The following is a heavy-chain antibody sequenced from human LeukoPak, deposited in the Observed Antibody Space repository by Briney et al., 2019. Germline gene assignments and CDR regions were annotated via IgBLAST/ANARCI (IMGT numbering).Heavy chain of an antibody. Sequence: KPGGSLRLSCAASGFTFSSYSMNWVRQAPGKRPEWVSSISSSSSYIYYADSVKGRFTISRDNAKNSLYLQMNSLRVEDTAMYYCARVGCSGGRCPGYGMDVWGQGTTVTVSS. D-gene: IGHD2-15*01. CDR1: GFTFSSYS. V-gene: IGHV3-21*01. J-gene: IGHJ6*02. CDR3: ARVGCSGGRCPGYGMDV. CDR2: ISSSSSYI.